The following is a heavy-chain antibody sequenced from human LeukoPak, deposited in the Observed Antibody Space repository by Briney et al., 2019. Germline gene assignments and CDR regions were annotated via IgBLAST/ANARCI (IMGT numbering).Heavy chain of an antibody. CDR1: GFTFSSYA. CDR2: ISGSGGST. D-gene: IGHD1-26*01. CDR3: ARNVLPRGGRYFQH. Sequence: PGGSLRLSCAASGFTFSSYAMSWVRQAPGKGLEWVSAISGSGGSTYYADSVKGRFTISRDNSKNTLYLQMNSLRAEDTAVYYCARNVLPRGGRYFQHWGQGTLVTVSS. J-gene: IGHJ1*01. V-gene: IGHV3-23*01.